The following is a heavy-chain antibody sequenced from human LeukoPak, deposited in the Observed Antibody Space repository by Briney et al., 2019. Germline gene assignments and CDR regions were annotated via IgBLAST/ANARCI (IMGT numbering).Heavy chain of an antibody. J-gene: IGHJ4*02. V-gene: IGHV3-30*18. D-gene: IGHD3-9*01. CDR3: AKDLVLRYFDWASDY. Sequence: PGGSLRLSCAASGFTFSSYGMHWVRQAPGKGLEWVAVISYDGSNKYYADSVKGRFTISRDNSKNTLYLQMNSLRAEDTAVYYCAKDLVLRYFDWASDYWGQGTLVTVSS. CDR2: ISYDGSNK. CDR1: GFTFSSYG.